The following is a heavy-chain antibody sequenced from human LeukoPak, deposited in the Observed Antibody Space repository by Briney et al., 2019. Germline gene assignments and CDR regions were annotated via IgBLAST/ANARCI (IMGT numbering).Heavy chain of an antibody. D-gene: IGHD3-9*01. J-gene: IGHJ4*02. Sequence: PSETLSLTCAVYGGSFSGYYWSWIRQPPGKGLEWIGEINHSGSTNYNPPLKSRVTISVDTSKNQFSLKLSSVTAADTAVYYCARGPGWNFPTGYWGQGTLVTVSS. CDR2: INHSGST. CDR1: GGSFSGYY. CDR3: ARGPGWNFPTGY. V-gene: IGHV4-34*01.